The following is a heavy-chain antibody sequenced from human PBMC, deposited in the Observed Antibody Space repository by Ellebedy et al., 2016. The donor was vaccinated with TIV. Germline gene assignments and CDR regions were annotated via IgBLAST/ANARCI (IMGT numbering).Heavy chain of an antibody. D-gene: IGHD5-24*01. Sequence: SETLSLTXTVSGDSISGYYWSWVRQAAGKGLEWIGRIYASGSTNYNPSLKTRVSMSVDTSRNRFSLELSSVTAADTAVYYCAKGKNGYNWDWGQGTLVTVSS. V-gene: IGHV4-4*07. CDR2: IYASGST. CDR3: AKGKNGYNWD. CDR1: GDSISGYY. J-gene: IGHJ4*02.